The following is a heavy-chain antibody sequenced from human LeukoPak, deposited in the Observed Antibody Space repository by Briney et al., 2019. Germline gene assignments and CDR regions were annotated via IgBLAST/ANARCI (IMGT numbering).Heavy chain of an antibody. CDR2: ISSSGTI. J-gene: IGHJ6*03. D-gene: IGHD3-10*01. Sequence: PGGSLRLSCAASGFTFSSYEMNWVRQAPGKGLEWGSYISSSGTIYYADSVKGRFTISSDNAKNSLYLQMNSLRDKETAVYYCARDHLDTSAGTIYYYMDVWGKGTTVTISS. CDR3: ARDHLDTSAGTIYYYMDV. CDR1: GFTFSSYE. V-gene: IGHV3-48*03.